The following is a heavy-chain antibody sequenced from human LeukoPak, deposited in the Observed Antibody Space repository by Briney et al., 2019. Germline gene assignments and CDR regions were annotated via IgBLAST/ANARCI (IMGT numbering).Heavy chain of an antibody. V-gene: IGHV4-61*02. D-gene: IGHD1-26*01. CDR3: AREAEWELLNWFDP. Sequence: SQTLSLTCTVSGGSISSGSYYWSWIRQPAGKGLEWIGRIYTSGSTNYIPSLKSRVTISVDTSKNQFSLKLSSVTAADTAVYYCAREAEWELLNWFDPWGQGTLVTVSS. J-gene: IGHJ5*02. CDR2: IYTSGST. CDR1: GGSISSGSYY.